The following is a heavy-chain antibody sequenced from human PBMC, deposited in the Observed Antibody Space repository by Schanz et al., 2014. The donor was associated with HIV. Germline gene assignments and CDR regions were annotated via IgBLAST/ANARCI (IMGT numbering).Heavy chain of an antibody. J-gene: IGHJ5*02. CDR3: ARDLGGDFWSAQGGFDP. CDR2: INPSGGRT. Sequence: QVQLVQSGAEVRKPGASVKVACKASGFTLTSYYMHWVRQAPGQGLEWMGIINPSGGRTHYAQKFQGRVAMTRDTSTSTVYMEMTSLRSEDTAVYYCARDLGGDFWSAQGGFDPWGQGTLVTVSS. D-gene: IGHD3-3*01. CDR1: GFTLTSYY. V-gene: IGHV1-46*01.